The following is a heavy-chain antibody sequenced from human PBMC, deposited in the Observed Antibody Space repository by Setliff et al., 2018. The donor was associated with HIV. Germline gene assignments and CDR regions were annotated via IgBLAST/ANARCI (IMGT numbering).Heavy chain of an antibody. J-gene: IGHJ4*02. Sequence: GGSLRLSCAASGFTFSDYYMTWIRQAPGKGLEWVSYISSTSSTIYYADSVKGRFTISRDNTKNSLYLQMNSLRAEDTAVYYCAAQDMAAAVDYWGQGTLVTVSS. CDR3: AAQDMAAAVDY. CDR2: ISSTSSTI. V-gene: IGHV3-11*04. D-gene: IGHD6-13*01. CDR1: GFTFSDYY.